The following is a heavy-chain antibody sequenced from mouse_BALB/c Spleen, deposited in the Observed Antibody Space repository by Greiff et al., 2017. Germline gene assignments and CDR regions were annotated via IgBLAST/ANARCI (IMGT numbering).Heavy chain of an antibody. V-gene: IGHV14-3*02. CDR2: IDPANGNT. J-gene: IGHJ4*01. D-gene: IGHD2-4*01. CDR1: GFNIKDTY. CDR3: ASTMITPYAMDY. Sequence: EVQLVESGAELVKPGASVKLSCTASGFNIKDTYMHWVKQRPEQGLEWIGRIDPANGNTKYDPKFQGKATITADTSSNTAYLQLSSLTSEDTAVYYCASTMITPYAMDYWGQGTSVTVSS.